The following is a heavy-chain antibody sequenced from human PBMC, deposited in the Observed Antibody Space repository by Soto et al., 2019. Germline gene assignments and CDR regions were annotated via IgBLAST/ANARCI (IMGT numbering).Heavy chain of an antibody. V-gene: IGHV4-59*08. CDR1: RGPINSHY. D-gene: IGHD3-10*01. J-gene: IGHJ4*02. CDR3: ARHTGSYPASS. Sequence: QVQLQESGPGLVRPSETLSLTCTVSRGPINSHYWSWIRQPPGKGLEWIGSIFYSGSTRYNSSLKGRVTISIDGSQSHFSLRLTSVTAADTAVYYCARHTGSYPASSWGQGTLVTVSS. CDR2: IFYSGST.